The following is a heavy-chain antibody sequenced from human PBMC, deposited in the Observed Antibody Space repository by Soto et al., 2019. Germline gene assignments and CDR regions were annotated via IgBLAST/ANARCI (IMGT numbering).Heavy chain of an antibody. V-gene: IGHV2-5*02. CDR2: IYWDDNK. CDR3: THKPSKVYYFDY. Sequence: QITLKESGPALVKPTQTLTLTCTFSGFSLSTSGVGVGWIRQPPGKTLEWLALIYWDDNKRYSPSLKSRHNITKNTSKNKVDLTMTNMDPVDTAAYYCTHKPSKVYYFDYWGQGALVTVSS. D-gene: IGHD1-20*01. J-gene: IGHJ4*02. CDR1: GFSLSTSGVG.